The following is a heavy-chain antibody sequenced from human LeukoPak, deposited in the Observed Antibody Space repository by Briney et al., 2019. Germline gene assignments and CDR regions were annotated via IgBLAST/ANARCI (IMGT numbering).Heavy chain of an antibody. CDR1: GGSFSGYY. CDR3: ASLRRYTTKRTVGAFDI. CDR2: INHSGST. V-gene: IGHV4-34*01. Sequence: KPSETLCLTCAVYGGSFSGYYWSWIRQPPGEGLEWIGEINHSGSTNYNPSLKSRVTISVDTSKNQFSLKLSSVTAADTAVYYCASLRRYTTKRTVGAFDIWGQGTMVTVSS. D-gene: IGHD4-23*01. J-gene: IGHJ3*02.